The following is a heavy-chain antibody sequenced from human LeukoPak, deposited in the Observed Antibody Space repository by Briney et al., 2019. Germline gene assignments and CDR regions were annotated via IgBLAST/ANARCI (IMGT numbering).Heavy chain of an antibody. J-gene: IGHJ4*02. V-gene: IGHV3-23*01. D-gene: IGHD3-10*01. Sequence: GGSLRLSCAASGFTFSSYSMNWVRQAPGKGLEWVSSISGSGGSTYYADSVKGRFTISRDNSKDTLYLQMNSLRAEDTAVYYCAKKESITMVRGVISPYFDYWGQGTLVTVSS. CDR3: AKKESITMVRGVISPYFDY. CDR1: GFTFSSYS. CDR2: ISGSGGST.